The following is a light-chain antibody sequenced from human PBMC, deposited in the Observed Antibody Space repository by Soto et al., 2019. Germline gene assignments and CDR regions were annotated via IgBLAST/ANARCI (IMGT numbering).Light chain of an antibody. Sequence: QSALTQPASVSGSPGQSITISCTGTSSDVAGYNYVSWYQQHPGKAPKLLIYEVGNRPSGVSTRFSGSKSGTTASLTISGLQAEDEADYYCASYTTTSTVVFGGGTKLTVL. J-gene: IGLJ2*01. CDR2: EVG. CDR3: ASYTTTSTVV. V-gene: IGLV2-14*01. CDR1: SSDVAGYNY.